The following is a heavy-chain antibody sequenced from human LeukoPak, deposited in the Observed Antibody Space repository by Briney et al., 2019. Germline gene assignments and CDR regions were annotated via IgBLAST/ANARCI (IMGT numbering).Heavy chain of an antibody. V-gene: IGHV3-9*03. CDR3: AKVRCSRRGLCDSIGYFDY. CDR2: ISCNSSTI. D-gene: IGHD6-13*01. J-gene: IGHJ4*02. CDR1: GFTFTNYA. Sequence: GGSLRLSCAASGFTFTNYAMHWVRQAPGKGLEWVSSISCNSSTIFYADSLKGRFTISRDNAKNSLYLQMNSLRAEDMAVYYCAKVRCSRRGLCDSIGYFDYWGQGTLVTVSS.